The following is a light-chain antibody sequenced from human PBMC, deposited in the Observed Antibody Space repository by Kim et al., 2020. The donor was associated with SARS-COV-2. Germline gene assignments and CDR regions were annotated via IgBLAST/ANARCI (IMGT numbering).Light chain of an antibody. Sequence: PVKTARIPCGGNNIGSKSVHWYQHKPGQAPVLVIYYDSDRPSGIPERFSGSNSGNTATLTISRVEAGDEADYYCQVWDSSSDHVVFGGGTQLTVL. V-gene: IGLV3-21*04. CDR2: YDS. CDR1: NIGSKS. J-gene: IGLJ2*01. CDR3: QVWDSSSDHVV.